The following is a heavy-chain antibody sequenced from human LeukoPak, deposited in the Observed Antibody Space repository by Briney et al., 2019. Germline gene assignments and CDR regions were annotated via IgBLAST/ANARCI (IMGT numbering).Heavy chain of an antibody. CDR1: GFTFRNSA. CDR2: IIGNSVST. V-gene: IGHV3-23*01. D-gene: IGHD5-24*01. Sequence: PGGSLRLSCAASGFTFRNSAMSWVRQAPGKGLEWVSTIIGNSVSTYYADCVKGRFTISRDKSNSTRFLQMSSLSADDTAMYFCAKGRRDGYNYPVFYSWGQGAWVVVSS. J-gene: IGHJ4*02. CDR3: AKGRRDGYNYPVFYS.